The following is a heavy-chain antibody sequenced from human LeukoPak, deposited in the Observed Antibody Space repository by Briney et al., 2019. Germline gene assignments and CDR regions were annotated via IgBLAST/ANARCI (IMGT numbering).Heavy chain of an antibody. Sequence: PGGSLRLSCTASGFTFNNYAMSWVRQAPGKGLECVSFISSSGNFIFYADSVKGRSTISRDNAKNSLYLQMNSLRADDTAVYYCARDSSGWSRDYWGQGTLVTVSS. J-gene: IGHJ4*02. CDR3: ARDSSGWSRDY. V-gene: IGHV3-21*01. CDR1: GFTFNNYA. CDR2: ISSSGNFI. D-gene: IGHD6-19*01.